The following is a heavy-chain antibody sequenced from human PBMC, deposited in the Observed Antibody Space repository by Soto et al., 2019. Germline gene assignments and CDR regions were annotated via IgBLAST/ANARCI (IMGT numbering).Heavy chain of an antibody. CDR1: GGTFSSYT. V-gene: IGHV1-69*02. Sequence: QVQLVQSGAEVKKPGSSVKVSCKASGGTFSSYTISLVRQAPGQGLEWMGRIIPMLVIANYAQKFQDRVTITADKSTSTAYMELSSLRSEDTAVYYCARVPKGRDAFDIWGQGTMVTVSS. CDR3: ARVPKGRDAFDI. J-gene: IGHJ3*02. CDR2: IIPMLVIA.